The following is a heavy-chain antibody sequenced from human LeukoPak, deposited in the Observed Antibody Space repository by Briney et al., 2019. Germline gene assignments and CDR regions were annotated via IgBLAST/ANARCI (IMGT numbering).Heavy chain of an antibody. CDR1: GFSLTGYD. J-gene: IGHJ4*02. CDR3: AKDGQLGY. CDR2: TRGGG. D-gene: IGHD6-13*01. V-gene: IGHV3-30*02. Sequence: GGSLRLSCAASGFSLTGYDMHWARQTPDRGLEWVAFTRGGGYFAESVKGRLTISVDSSKNTLYLHMNSLRAEDTAIYYCAKDGQLGYWGQGTQVTVSS.